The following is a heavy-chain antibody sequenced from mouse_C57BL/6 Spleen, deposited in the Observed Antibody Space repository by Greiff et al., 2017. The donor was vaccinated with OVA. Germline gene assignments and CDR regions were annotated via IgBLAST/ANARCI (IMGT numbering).Heavy chain of an antibody. D-gene: IGHD1-1*01. CDR2: IHPNSGST. Sequence: QVHVKQPGAELVKPGASVKLSCKASGYTFTSYWMHWVKQRPGQGLEWIGMIHPNSGSTIYNEKFKSKATLTVDKSSSTAYMQLSSLTSEDSAVYYCARGNYGTPPPAYWGQGTLVTVSA. CDR3: ARGNYGTPPPAY. V-gene: IGHV1-64*01. CDR1: GYTFTSYW. J-gene: IGHJ3*01.